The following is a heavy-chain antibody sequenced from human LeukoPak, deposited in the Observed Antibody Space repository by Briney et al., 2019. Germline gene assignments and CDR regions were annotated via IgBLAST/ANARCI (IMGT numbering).Heavy chain of an antibody. Sequence: GGSLRLSCAASGFTFDDYAMHWVRQAPGKGLEWVSGISWNSGSIGYADSVKGRFTISRDNAKSSLYMEMNSLRAEDTAVYYCARGDWYSFDHWGQGTLVTVSS. CDR1: GFTFDDYA. J-gene: IGHJ4*02. D-gene: IGHD6-19*01. CDR3: ARGDWYSFDH. V-gene: IGHV3-9*01. CDR2: ISWNSGSI.